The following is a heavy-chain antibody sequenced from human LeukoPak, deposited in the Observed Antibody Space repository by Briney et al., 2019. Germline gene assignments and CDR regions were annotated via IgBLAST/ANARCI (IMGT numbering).Heavy chain of an antibody. CDR2: ISGSGKT. CDR3: AKERDAKGYFDY. Sequence: GGSLRLSCAASGFSFSTYAMSWVRQAPGQGLEWVSAISGSGKTYYPDSVKGWFTISRDNPKNTLFLQMNGLRAEDTAVYYCAKERDAKGYFDYWGQGTLVTVSS. V-gene: IGHV3-23*01. J-gene: IGHJ4*02. CDR1: GFSFSTYA.